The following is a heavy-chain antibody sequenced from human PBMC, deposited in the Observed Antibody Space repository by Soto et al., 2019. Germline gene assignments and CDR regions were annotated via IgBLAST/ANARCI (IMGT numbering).Heavy chain of an antibody. V-gene: IGHV1-69*06. J-gene: IGHJ6*02. CDR3: AGGTTFGGSGGVRSSGWYVGVGYGMDV. D-gene: IGHD6-19*01. CDR2: IIPIFGTA. Sequence: SVKVSCKASGGTFSSYAISWVRQAPGQGLEWMGGIIPIFGTANYAQKFQGRVTITADKSTNTAYMELSSLRSEDTAVYYCAGGTTFGGSGGVRSSGWYVGVGYGMDVWGQVTRVTVSS. CDR1: GGTFSSYA.